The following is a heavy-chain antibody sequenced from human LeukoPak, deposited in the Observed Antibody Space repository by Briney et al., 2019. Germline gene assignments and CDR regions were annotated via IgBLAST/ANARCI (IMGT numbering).Heavy chain of an antibody. J-gene: IGHJ4*02. CDR2: IYYSGST. V-gene: IGHV4-34*01. CDR3: ARQNEEPLIFDY. Sequence: SETLSLTCAVYGGSFSGYYWSWIRQPPGKGLEWTGSIYYSGSTYYNPSLKSRVTISVDTSKNQFSLKLSSVTAADTAVYYCARQNEEPLIFDYWGQGTLVTVSS. CDR1: GGSFSGYY. D-gene: IGHD1-1*01.